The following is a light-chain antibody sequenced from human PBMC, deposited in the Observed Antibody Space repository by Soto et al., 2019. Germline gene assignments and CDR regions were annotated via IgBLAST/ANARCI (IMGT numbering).Light chain of an antibody. Sequence: EIVMTQSPATLSVSPGERATLSCRASQSVSSNVAWYQQKPGQAPRLLIYGASTRATGIPARIRGSGSGTEFTLTITSLQSEDFAVYYCQQYNKWRTFGQGTKVEIK. CDR2: GAS. CDR3: QQYNKWRT. J-gene: IGKJ1*01. V-gene: IGKV3-15*01. CDR1: QSVSSN.